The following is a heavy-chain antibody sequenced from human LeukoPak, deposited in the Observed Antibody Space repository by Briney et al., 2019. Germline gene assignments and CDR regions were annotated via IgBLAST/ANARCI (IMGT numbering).Heavy chain of an antibody. D-gene: IGHD3-16*02. J-gene: IGHJ4*02. V-gene: IGHV1-18*01. CDR1: GYTFTSHG. Sequence: ASVKVSCKASGYTFTSHGISWVRQAPGQGLEWMGWISAYNGNTNYAQKLQGRVTMTTDTSTSTAYMELRSLRSDDTAVYYCARVRVWGSYRPRYFDYWGQGTLVTVSS. CDR2: ISAYNGNT. CDR3: ARVRVWGSYRPRYFDY.